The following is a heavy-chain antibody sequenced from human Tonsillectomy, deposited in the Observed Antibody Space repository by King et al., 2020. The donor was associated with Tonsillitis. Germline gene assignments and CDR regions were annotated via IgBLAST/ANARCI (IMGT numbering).Heavy chain of an antibody. CDR1: GGTFSSYA. CDR2: IIPIFGTA. CDR3: ARVPGVGGVAATYYYYGMDV. J-gene: IGHJ6*02. D-gene: IGHD2-15*01. V-gene: IGHV1-69*01. Sequence: QLVQSGAEVKKPGSSVKVSCKASGGTFSSYAISWVRQAPGQGLEWMGGIIPIFGTANYAQKFQGRITITADESTSTAYMELSSLRSEDTAVYYCARVPGVGGVAATYYYYGMDVWGQGTTVTVSS.